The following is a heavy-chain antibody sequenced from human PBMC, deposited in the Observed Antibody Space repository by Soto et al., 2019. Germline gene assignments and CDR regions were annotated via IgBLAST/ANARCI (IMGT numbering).Heavy chain of an antibody. J-gene: IGHJ3*02. D-gene: IGHD3-16*01. CDR1: GAALSSGGYF. CDR2: VSHSGST. V-gene: IGHV4-61*08. Sequence: SETLSLTCTVSGAALSSGGYFYTWVRQPPGKGLEWIGYVSHSGSTTHNPSLKSRVTISLDTSQNQVSLQLRSVTAADTAVYYCAREGPLSGDAFDIWGRGTKVTVSS. CDR3: AREGPLSGDAFDI.